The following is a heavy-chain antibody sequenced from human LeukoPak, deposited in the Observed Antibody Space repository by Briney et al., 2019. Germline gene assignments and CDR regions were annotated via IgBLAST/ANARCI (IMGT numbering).Heavy chain of an antibody. V-gene: IGHV5-51*01. CDR1: GYTFTSYW. CDR3: ARRDSSSYGLDV. D-gene: IGHD6-13*01. Sequence: GESLKISCKGSGYTFTSYWLGWVRQMPGKGLEWMGIIYPGDSDTRYSPSFQGQVTISADRSISTAYLRWSTLKASDTAMYYCARRDSSSYGLDVWGQGTTVTVSS. J-gene: IGHJ6*02. CDR2: IYPGDSDT.